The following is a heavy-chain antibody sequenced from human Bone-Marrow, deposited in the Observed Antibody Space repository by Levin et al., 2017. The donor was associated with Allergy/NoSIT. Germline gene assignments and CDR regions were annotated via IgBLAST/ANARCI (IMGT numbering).Heavy chain of an antibody. Sequence: SSETLSLTCTVSGGSVSSGGYYWGWIRQPPGKGLEWIGYVYYNGGTNYSPSLSGRLTISVDTSNNQFSLKMSSMTAADTAVYYCARQSTGTYYFDYWGQGTLVTVSS. V-gene: IGHV4-30-4*01. CDR3: ARQSTGTYYFDY. CDR2: VYYNGGT. CDR1: GGSVSSGGYY. D-gene: IGHD1-14*01. J-gene: IGHJ4*02.